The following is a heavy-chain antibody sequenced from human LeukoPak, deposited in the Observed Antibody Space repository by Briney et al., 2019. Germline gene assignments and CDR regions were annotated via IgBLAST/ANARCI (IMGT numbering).Heavy chain of an antibody. V-gene: IGHV3-23*01. CDR2: ISISGDDT. CDR1: GFTFNTYD. J-gene: IGHJ1*01. CDR3: VKGNWLDN. D-gene: IGHD1-1*01. Sequence: GGALRLSCTVSGFTFNTYDMTWVRQAPGKGLAWVSGISISGDDTYDADSVKGRFTVSRDNSKNTLYLQMNSLRVDDTAVYYCVKGNWLDNWGQGALVTVAS.